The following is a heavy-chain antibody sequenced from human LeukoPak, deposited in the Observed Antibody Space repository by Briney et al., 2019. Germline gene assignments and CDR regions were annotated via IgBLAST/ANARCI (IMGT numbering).Heavy chain of an antibody. CDR3: AKDIGLHHDAFDI. Sequence: GRSLRLCCAASGFTFDDYAMHWVRQAPGKGLEWVSGISWNSGSIGYADSVKGRFTISRGNAKNSLYLQMNSLRAEDTALYYCAKDIGLHHDAFDIWGQGTMVTVSS. D-gene: IGHD5-24*01. V-gene: IGHV3-9*01. CDR1: GFTFDDYA. CDR2: ISWNSGSI. J-gene: IGHJ3*02.